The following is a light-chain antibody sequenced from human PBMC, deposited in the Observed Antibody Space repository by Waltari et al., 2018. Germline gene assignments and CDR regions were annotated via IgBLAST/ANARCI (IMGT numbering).Light chain of an antibody. Sequence: SYVVTQPPSVSVAPGETARIPCGGANIGSYSVHWYPRRPGQAPILIMRYDSDRPSGIPDRFSGFNSGNTATLTISRVEAGDEADYYCHVWHAALDPGVFGSGTEVTVL. CDR2: YDS. CDR1: NIGSYS. J-gene: IGLJ1*01. V-gene: IGLV3-21*04. CDR3: HVWHAALDPGV.